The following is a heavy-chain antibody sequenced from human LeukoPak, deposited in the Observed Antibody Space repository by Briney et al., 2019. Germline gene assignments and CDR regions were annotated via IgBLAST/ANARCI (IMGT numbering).Heavy chain of an antibody. V-gene: IGHV3-74*01. CDR3: AREAVITTFDAFDI. Sequence: GGSLRLSCAASGFTFSSYWMHWVRQAPGKGLVWVSRINSDGSSTSYADSVKGRFTISRDNAKNSLYLQMNSLRAEDTAVYYCAREAVITTFDAFDIWGQGTMVTVSS. D-gene: IGHD3-22*01. CDR1: GFTFSSYW. CDR2: INSDGSST. J-gene: IGHJ3*02.